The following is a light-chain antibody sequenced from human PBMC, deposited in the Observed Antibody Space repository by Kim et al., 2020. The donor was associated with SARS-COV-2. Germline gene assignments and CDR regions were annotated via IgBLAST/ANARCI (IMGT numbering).Light chain of an antibody. Sequence: ASVGDSVTISWGASQGINNDLAWFQLKPGKAPKLLIYAASALQPGVPSRFSGSGSGTDFTLTVTSLQPEDVATYYCQKYDSAPWTFGQGTKVEIK. CDR2: AAS. V-gene: IGKV1-27*01. J-gene: IGKJ1*01. CDR1: QGINND. CDR3: QKYDSAPWT.